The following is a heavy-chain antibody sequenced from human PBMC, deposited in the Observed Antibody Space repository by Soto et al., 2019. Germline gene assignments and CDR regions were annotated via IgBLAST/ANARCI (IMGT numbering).Heavy chain of an antibody. CDR3: KSYSCSSGGWFDP. Sequence: QVQLVQSGAEVKKPGSSVKVSCKASGGTFSSYAISWVRQAPGQGLGWMGGIIPIFGTAIYGQKFQGRVTITADESTSTAYMELSSLGSEDTSVYYCKSYSCSSGGWFDPWGQGSLVTVSA. CDR1: GGTFSSYA. D-gene: IGHD6-6*01. J-gene: IGHJ5*02. CDR2: IIPIFGTA. V-gene: IGHV1-69*01.